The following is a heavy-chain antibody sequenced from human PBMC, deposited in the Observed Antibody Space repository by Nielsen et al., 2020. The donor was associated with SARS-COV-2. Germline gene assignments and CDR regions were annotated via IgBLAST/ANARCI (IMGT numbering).Heavy chain of an antibody. V-gene: IGHV3-23*01. Sequence: GGSLRPSCAASGFTFSSYAMSWVRQAPGKGLEWVSAISGSGGSTYYADSVKGRFTISRDNSKNTLYLQMNSLRTEDTAVYYCAKSASGWFMYNWFDPWGQGTLVTVSS. CDR1: GFTFSSYA. J-gene: IGHJ5*02. CDR2: ISGSGGST. D-gene: IGHD6-19*01. CDR3: AKSASGWFMYNWFDP.